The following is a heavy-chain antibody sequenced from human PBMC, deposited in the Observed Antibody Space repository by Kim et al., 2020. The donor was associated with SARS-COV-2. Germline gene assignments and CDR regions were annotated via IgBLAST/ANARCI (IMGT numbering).Heavy chain of an antibody. CDR2: ISYDGSNK. D-gene: IGHD2-15*01. J-gene: IGHJ5*02. CDR1: GFTFSSYG. V-gene: IGHV3-33*05. Sequence: GGSLRLSCAASGFTFSSYGMHWVRQAPGKGLEWVAVISYDGSNKYYADSVKGRFTISRDNSKNTLYLQMNSLRAEDTAVYYCAREGYCSGGSCYGDWFDP. CDR3: AREGYCSGGSCYGDWFDP.